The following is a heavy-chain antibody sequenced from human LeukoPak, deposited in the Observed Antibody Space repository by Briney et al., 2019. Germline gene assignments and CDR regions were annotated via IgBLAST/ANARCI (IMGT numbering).Heavy chain of an antibody. CDR1: GFIFSDYS. Sequence: GGSLRLSCAASGFIFSDYSMGWVRQAPGKGLEWVSSITTGRDQYHADSVKGRFTVSRDNAKSSVYLQMDSLGADDTAVYYCARDSYCPNDVCYDYWGQGVLVTVS. V-gene: IGHV3-21*06. CDR3: ARDSYCPNDVCYDY. D-gene: IGHD2-8*01. CDR2: ITTGRDQ. J-gene: IGHJ4*02.